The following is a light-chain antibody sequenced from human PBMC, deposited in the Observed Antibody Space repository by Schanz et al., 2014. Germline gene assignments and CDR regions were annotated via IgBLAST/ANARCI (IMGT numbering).Light chain of an antibody. Sequence: QSVLTQPPSASGPPGQRVTISCSGSSSNIGSNTVNWYQQLPGTAPKLLIYGNSNRPSGVPDRFSGSKSGTSASLAITGLQAEDEADYYCSSYAGSINFGVFGGGTKLTVL. CDR1: SSNIGSNT. V-gene: IGLV1-44*01. CDR2: GNS. J-gene: IGLJ2*01. CDR3: SSYAGSINFGV.